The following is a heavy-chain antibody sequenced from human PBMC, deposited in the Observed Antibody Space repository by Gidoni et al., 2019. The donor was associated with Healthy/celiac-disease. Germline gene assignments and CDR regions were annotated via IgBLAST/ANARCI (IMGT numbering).Heavy chain of an antibody. CDR2: ISGDGGST. V-gene: IGHV3-43*02. Sequence: EVQLVESGGGVVQPGGSLRLSCAASGFTFDAYAMHWVRQAPGKGLEWVSLISGDGGSTYYADSVKGRFTISRDNSKNSLYLQMNSLRTEDTALYYCAKDKGDSSGWYGWGPSFDYWGQGTLVTVSS. D-gene: IGHD6-19*01. J-gene: IGHJ4*02. CDR3: AKDKGDSSGWYGWGPSFDY. CDR1: GFTFDAYA.